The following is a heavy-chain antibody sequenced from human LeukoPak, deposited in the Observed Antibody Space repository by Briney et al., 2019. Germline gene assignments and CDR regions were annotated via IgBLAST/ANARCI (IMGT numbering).Heavy chain of an antibody. CDR1: GYTFTGYY. CDR2: INPCGGTT. J-gene: IGHJ6*03. V-gene: IGHV1-46*01. D-gene: IGHD1-14*01. Sequence: ASVKVSCKASGYTFTGYYMHWVRQAPGQGLEWMGIINPCGGTTNYAQRFQGRVTMTRDTSTSTVYMELSSLRSEDTAVYYCARSSGRSPNRDYMDVWGKGTTVTISS. CDR3: ARSSGRSPNRDYMDV.